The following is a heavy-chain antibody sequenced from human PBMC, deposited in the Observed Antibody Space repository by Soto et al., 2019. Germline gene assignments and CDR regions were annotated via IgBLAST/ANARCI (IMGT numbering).Heavy chain of an antibody. J-gene: IGHJ3*02. CDR3: ARERGGLERRKDAFDI. Sequence: GGSLRLSCAASGFTFSSYSMNWVRQAPGKGLEWVSYISSSSSTIYYADSVKGRFTISRDNAKNSLYLQMNSLRDEDTAVYYCARERGGLERRKDAFDIWGQGTMVTVSS. CDR2: ISSSSSTI. D-gene: IGHD1-1*01. V-gene: IGHV3-48*02. CDR1: GFTFSSYS.